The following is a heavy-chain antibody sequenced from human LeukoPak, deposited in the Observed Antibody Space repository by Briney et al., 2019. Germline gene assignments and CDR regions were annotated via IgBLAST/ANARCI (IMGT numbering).Heavy chain of an antibody. CDR3: ARVDLDYGGNPKRFDY. J-gene: IGHJ4*02. CDR1: GGSISIYS. V-gene: IGHV4-59*01. CDR2: IYYRGST. Sequence: SETLSLTCTVSGGSISIYSWSWTRQPPGRGLQWIGNIYYRGSTNCNPSLKSRVTMSLDTSKNQFSLNLISVTAADTAVYYCARVDLDYGGNPKRFDYWGQGTLVTVSS. D-gene: IGHD4-23*01.